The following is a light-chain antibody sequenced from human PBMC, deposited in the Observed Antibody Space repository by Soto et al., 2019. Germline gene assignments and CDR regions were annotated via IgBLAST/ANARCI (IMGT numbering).Light chain of an antibody. Sequence: EIVMTQSPATLSVSPGERATLSCRASQSVSSNLAWYQQKPGQAPRLLIYVASTMATGIPARFSGSGSGTEFPLTISSLQSEDFAVYYCQQYSNWSPITFGQGTRLEIK. V-gene: IGKV3-15*01. J-gene: IGKJ5*01. CDR1: QSVSSN. CDR3: QQYSNWSPIT. CDR2: VAS.